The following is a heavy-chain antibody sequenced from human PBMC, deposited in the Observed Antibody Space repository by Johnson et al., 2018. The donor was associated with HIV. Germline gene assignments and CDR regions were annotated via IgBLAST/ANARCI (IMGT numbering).Heavy chain of an antibody. V-gene: IGHV3-20*04. CDR1: GFTFDDYG. CDR2: ISSSGTII. D-gene: IGHD6-13*01. Sequence: MLLVESGGGVVRPGGSLRLSCAASGFTFDDYGMSWVRQAPGKGLEWVSYISSSGTIIYYVDSVKGRFTISRDNAKNTLYLQMYSLRAEDTALYYCAKGGGQQLAHAFDIWGQGTMDTVSS. CDR3: AKGGGQQLAHAFDI. J-gene: IGHJ3*02.